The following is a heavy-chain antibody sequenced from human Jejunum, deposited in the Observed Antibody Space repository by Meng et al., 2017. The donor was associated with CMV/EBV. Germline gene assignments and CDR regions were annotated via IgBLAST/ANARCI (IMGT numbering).Heavy chain of an antibody. Sequence: SGFTFDDYGMRWVRQAPGKGLEWVSGINWNGGSTGYADSVKGRFTISRDNAKNSLYLQMNSLRAEDTALYYCARARSSGWYGGANYWGQGTLVTVSS. CDR1: GFTFDDYG. V-gene: IGHV3-20*03. D-gene: IGHD6-19*01. CDR3: ARARSSGWYGGANY. CDR2: INWNGGST. J-gene: IGHJ4*02.